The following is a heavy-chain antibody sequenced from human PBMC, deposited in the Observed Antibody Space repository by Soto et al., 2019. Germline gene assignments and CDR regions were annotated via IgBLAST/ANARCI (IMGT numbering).Heavy chain of an antibody. J-gene: IGHJ5*01. V-gene: IGHV4-39*01. CDR1: GGSISSSSYY. CDR3: AIHSSPYARSWSDS. CDR2: IYYSGST. Sequence: TETLSLTCTVSGGSISSSSYYWGWIRQPPGKGLEWIGSIYYSGSTYYNPSLKSRVTISINTSKNQMSLELTSVTAADTAVYYCAIHSSPYARSWSDSSGQGILVTVSS. D-gene: IGHD6-6*01.